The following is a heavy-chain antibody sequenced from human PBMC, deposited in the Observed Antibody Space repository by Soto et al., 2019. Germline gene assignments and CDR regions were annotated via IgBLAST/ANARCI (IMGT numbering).Heavy chain of an antibody. V-gene: IGHV3-7*03. CDR3: ARIRATDYEIDY. Sequence: EVHLEESGGDLVQPGGSLRLSCSASGFIFGFYWMTWVRQAPGKGLEWVANIERQGNDKYYVDSVTGRFTISRDNAQNSLFLQMNNLRAEDTAVYFCARIRATDYEIDYWGQGTLVTVSS. CDR2: IERQGNDK. CDR1: GFIFGFYW. D-gene: IGHD3-22*01. J-gene: IGHJ4*02.